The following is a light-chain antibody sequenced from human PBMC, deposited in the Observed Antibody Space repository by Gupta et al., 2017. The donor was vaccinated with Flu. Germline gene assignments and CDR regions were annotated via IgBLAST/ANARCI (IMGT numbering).Light chain of an antibody. CDR1: QSVSSN. CDR3: QHDNNWPLH. J-gene: IGKJ4*01. Sequence: EIVMTQSPATLSVSPGERATLSCRASQSVSSNLAWYQQKPGQAPRLLIYGASTRATGIPARFSGSGSGTEFTLTISSLQSEDFAVYFCQHDNNWPLHFGGGTKVEIK. V-gene: IGKV3-15*01. CDR2: GAS.